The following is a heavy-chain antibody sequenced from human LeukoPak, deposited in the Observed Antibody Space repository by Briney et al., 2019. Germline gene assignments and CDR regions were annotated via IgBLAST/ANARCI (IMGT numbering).Heavy chain of an antibody. V-gene: IGHV1-8*01. CDR1: GCTFTSYD. D-gene: IGHD3-22*01. Sequence: ASVKVSCQACGCTFTSYDMNWVRQATGQGLEWMGWMNPDSGNTGYAQKFQGRVTMSRNTSISTAYMEMSSLRSEDTAVYYCARCGYGSYSYYYMDVWGKGTTVTVSS. CDR2: MNPDSGNT. J-gene: IGHJ6*03. CDR3: ARCGYGSYSYYYMDV.